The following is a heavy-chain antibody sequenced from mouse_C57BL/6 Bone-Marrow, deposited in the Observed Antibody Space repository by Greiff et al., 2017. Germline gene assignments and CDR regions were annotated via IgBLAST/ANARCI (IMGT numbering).Heavy chain of an antibody. V-gene: IGHV5-9*01. CDR3: ARGYGSSYGYFDV. D-gene: IGHD1-1*01. CDR1: GFTFSSYT. CDR2: ISGGGGNT. J-gene: IGHJ1*03. Sequence: EVKLMESGGGLVKPGGSLKLSCAASGFTFSSYTMSWVRQTPEKRLEWVATISGGGGNTYYPDSVKGRFIISRDNAKNTLYLQMSSLRSEDTALYYCARGYGSSYGYFDVWGTGTTVTVSS.